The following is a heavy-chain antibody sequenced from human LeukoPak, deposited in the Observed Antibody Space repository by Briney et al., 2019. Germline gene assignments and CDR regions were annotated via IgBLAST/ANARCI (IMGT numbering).Heavy chain of an antibody. CDR3: ARVAGGSHHFDY. D-gene: IGHD1-26*01. Sequence: PGGSLRLSCAASGFAFSTYSMNWVRQAPGKGLEWVSSITSTSSYIYYADSVKGRFTISRDNAKNSLYLQMNTLRAEATAVYYCARVAGGSHHFDYWGQGTLVTVSS. CDR1: GFAFSTYS. CDR2: ITSTSSYI. V-gene: IGHV3-21*01. J-gene: IGHJ4*02.